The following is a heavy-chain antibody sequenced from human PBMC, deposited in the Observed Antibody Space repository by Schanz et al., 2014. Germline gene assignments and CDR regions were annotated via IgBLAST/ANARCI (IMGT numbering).Heavy chain of an antibody. J-gene: IGHJ4*02. Sequence: QLQLQESGPGLVIPSETLSLTCTVSGGSISSSTYYWGWIRQPPGKGLQWIGEVYHSGGTNYNPSRKSRVTISLDVSKNQFSLRLNSVTAADTAVYYCARSVGMVRRYFDSWGQGNLVTVSS. CDR2: VYHSGGT. CDR1: GGSISSSTYY. CDR3: ARSVGMVRRYFDS. D-gene: IGHD5-18*01. V-gene: IGHV4-39*07.